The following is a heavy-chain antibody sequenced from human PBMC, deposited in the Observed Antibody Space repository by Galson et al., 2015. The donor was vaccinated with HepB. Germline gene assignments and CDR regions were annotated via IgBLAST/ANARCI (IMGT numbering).Heavy chain of an antibody. CDR2: FDPEDGET. Sequence: SVKVSCKVSGYTLTELSMHWVRQAPGKGLEWMGGFDPEDGETIYAQKFQGRVTMTEDTSTDTAYMELSSLRSEDTAVYYCATGLVAVAGYHRLHDYWGQGTLVTVSS. J-gene: IGHJ4*02. CDR1: GYTLTELS. D-gene: IGHD6-19*01. CDR3: ATGLVAVAGYHRLHDY. V-gene: IGHV1-24*01.